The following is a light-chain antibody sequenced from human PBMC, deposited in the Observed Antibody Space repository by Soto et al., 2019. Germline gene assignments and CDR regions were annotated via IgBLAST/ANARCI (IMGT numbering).Light chain of an antibody. V-gene: IGLV1-47*02. J-gene: IGLJ3*02. Sequence: QSVLTQPPSASGTPGQTVTISCSGGSSNIGSNYVYWYQQLSGTAPRLIIYSNDQRSSGVPDRFSGSRSGTSASLAISGLRSEDEAYYYCAAWDDTLGGVFGGGTKLTVL. CDR1: SSNIGSNY. CDR2: SND. CDR3: AAWDDTLGGV.